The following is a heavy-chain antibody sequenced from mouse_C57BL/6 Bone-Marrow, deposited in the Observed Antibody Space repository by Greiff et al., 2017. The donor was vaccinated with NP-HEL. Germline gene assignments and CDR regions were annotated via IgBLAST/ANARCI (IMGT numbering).Heavy chain of an antibody. Sequence: VQLKESGGDLVKPGGSLKLSCAASGFTFSSYGMSWVRQTPDKRLEWVATISSGGSYTYYPDSVKGRFTISRDNAKNTLYLQMSSLKSEDTAMYYCARRHYGSSSGYWGQGTTLTVSS. V-gene: IGHV5-6*01. CDR2: ISSGGSYT. J-gene: IGHJ2*01. CDR1: GFTFSSYG. CDR3: ARRHYGSSSGY. D-gene: IGHD1-1*01.